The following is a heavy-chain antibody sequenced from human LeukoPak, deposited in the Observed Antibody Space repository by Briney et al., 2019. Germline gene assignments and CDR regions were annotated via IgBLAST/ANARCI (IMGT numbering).Heavy chain of an antibody. J-gene: IGHJ5*02. CDR2: IKQDGSVK. CDR3: ARDPSGGPVFDP. V-gene: IGHV3-7*01. CDR1: GFTFSSYW. Sequence: GGSLRLSCAASGFTFSSYWMNWVRQAPGKGLEWVANIKQDGSVKNYVDSVKGRFTISRDNAKNSLFLQMNSLRAEDTAVYYCARDPSGGPVFDPWGQRTLVTVSS. D-gene: IGHD3-16*01.